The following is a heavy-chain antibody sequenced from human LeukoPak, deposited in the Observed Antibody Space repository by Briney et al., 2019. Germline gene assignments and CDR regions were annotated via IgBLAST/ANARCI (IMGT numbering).Heavy chain of an antibody. J-gene: IGHJ4*02. CDR1: GYTFTSYD. V-gene: IGHV1-8*03. CDR3: ARAFRDQRGITIFGVVTTTGYYFDY. CDR2: MNPNSGNT. Sequence: ASVKVSCKASGYTFTSYDINWVRQATGQGLEWMGWMNPNSGNTGYAQKFQGRVTITRNTSISTAYMELSSLRSEDTAVYYCARAFRDQRGITIFGVVTTTGYYFDYWGQGTLVTVSS. D-gene: IGHD3-3*01.